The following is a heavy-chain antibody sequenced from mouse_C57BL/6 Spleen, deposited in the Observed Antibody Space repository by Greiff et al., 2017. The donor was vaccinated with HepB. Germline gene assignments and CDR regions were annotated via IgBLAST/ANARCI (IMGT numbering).Heavy chain of an antibody. Sequence: EVKLMESGPGLVKPSQSLSLTCSVTGYSITSGYYWNWIRQFPGNKLEWMGYISYDGSNNYNPSLKNRISITRDTSKNQFFLKLNSVTTEDTATYYCAAQVSFAYWGQGTLVTVSA. CDR1: GYSITSGYY. CDR2: ISYDGSN. J-gene: IGHJ3*01. V-gene: IGHV3-6*01. D-gene: IGHD3-2*02. CDR3: AAQVSFAY.